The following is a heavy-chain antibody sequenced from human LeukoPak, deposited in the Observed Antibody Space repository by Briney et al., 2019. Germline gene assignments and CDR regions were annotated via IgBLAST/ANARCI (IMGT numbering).Heavy chain of an antibody. D-gene: IGHD3-3*01. CDR1: GFTFSNFW. Sequence: GGSLRLSCTASGFTFSNFWMGWVRQAPGKGLEWVANIKQDETEEFYLGSVKGRFTISRDNAKNTLYLQMNSLRAEDTAIYYCAKDRWSGFSQIDYWGQGTLVTVSS. J-gene: IGHJ4*02. CDR2: IKQDETEE. V-gene: IGHV3-7*03. CDR3: AKDRWSGFSQIDY.